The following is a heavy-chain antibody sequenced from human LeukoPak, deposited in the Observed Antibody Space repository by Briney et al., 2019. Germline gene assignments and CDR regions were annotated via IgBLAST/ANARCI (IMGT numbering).Heavy chain of an antibody. J-gene: IGHJ4*02. CDR2: ISYHGIDR. V-gene: IGHV3-30*04. Sequence: GRSLRLSCAASGFTFSGHAMPWVRQAPGKGREWVAVISYHGIDRYYADSVKGRFTISRDNSNSTLYLQMNSLGTEDTAVYFCARAVFDENLDYWGQGVLVTVSS. CDR1: GFTFSGHA. CDR3: ARAVFDENLDY. D-gene: IGHD3-10*02.